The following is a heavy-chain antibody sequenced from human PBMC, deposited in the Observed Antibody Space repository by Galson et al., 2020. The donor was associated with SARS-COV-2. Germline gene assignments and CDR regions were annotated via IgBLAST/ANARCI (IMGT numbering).Heavy chain of an antibody. CDR2: ISYDGSNK. J-gene: IGHJ4*02. V-gene: IGHV3-30-3*01. CDR1: GFTFSSYA. Sequence: TGGSLRLSCAASGFTFSSYAMHWVRQAPGKGLEWVAVISYDGSNKYYADSVKGRSTISRDNSKNTLYLQMNSLRAEDTAVYYCARKSMGIAAGGTFDYWGQGTLVTVSS. D-gene: IGHD6-13*01. CDR3: ARKSMGIAAGGTFDY.